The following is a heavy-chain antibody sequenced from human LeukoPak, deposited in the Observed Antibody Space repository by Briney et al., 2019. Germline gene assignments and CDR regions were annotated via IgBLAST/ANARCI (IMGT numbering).Heavy chain of an antibody. V-gene: IGHV3-11*01. J-gene: IGHJ6*03. D-gene: IGHD3-22*01. CDR2: ISSSGSTI. CDR1: GFTFSDYY. CDR3: ARLVTYYYDSSGYGDYYYYYMDV. Sequence: GGSLRLSCAASGFTFSDYYMSWIRQAPGKGLEWVSYISSSGSTIYYADSVKGRFTISRDNAKNSLYLQMNSLRAEDTAVYYCARLVTYYYDSSGYGDYYYYYMDVWGKGTTVTVSS.